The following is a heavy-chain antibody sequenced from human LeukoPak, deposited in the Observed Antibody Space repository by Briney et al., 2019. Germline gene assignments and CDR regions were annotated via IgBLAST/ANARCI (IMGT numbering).Heavy chain of an antibody. CDR2: LYYSGST. J-gene: IGHJ5*02. CDR1: GGSISSGDYY. V-gene: IGHV4-30-4*08. D-gene: IGHD2-2*01. CDR3: ARDTMTGCSSTSCTTT. Sequence: SQTLSLTCTVSGGSISSGDYYWSWIRHPPGKGLEWIGYLYYSGSTYYNPSLKSRVTISVDTSKNQFSLKLSSVTAADTAVYYCARDTMTGCSSTSCTTTWGQGTLVTVSS.